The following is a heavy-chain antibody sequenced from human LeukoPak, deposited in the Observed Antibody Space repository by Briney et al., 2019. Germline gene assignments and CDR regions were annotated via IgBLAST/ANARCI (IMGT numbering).Heavy chain of an antibody. Sequence: KASGTLSLTCAVSGGSISSSNWWSWVRQPPGKGLEWIGEIYHSGSTNYNPSLKSRVTISVDKSKNQFSLKLSSVTAADTAVYYCARAEALYCSSTSCYGIWFDPWGQGTLVTVSS. CDR2: IYHSGST. V-gene: IGHV4-4*02. CDR1: GGSISSSNW. D-gene: IGHD2-2*01. CDR3: ARAEALYCSSTSCYGIWFDP. J-gene: IGHJ5*02.